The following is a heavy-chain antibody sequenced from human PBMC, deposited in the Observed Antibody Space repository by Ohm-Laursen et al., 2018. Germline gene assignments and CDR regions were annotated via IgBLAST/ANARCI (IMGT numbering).Heavy chain of an antibody. D-gene: IGHD6-13*01. J-gene: IGHJ4*02. CDR3: ARGNDTSSLDY. CDR2: INHSGST. CDR1: GGSFSGYY. V-gene: IGHV4-34*01. Sequence: TLSLTCAVYGGSFSGYYWTWIRQPPGKGLEWIGEINHSGSTNYNPSLKSRITISVDTSKNQFSLKLSSVTAADTAVYYCARGNDTSSLDYWGQGTLVTVSS.